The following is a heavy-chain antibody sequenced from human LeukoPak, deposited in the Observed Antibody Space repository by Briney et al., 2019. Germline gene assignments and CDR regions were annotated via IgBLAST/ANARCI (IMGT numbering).Heavy chain of an antibody. CDR3: ARDRVLWFGEFDFDY. Sequence: GASVKVSCKASGYTFTGYYMHWVRQAPGQGLEWMGWINPNSGGTNYAQKFQGWVTMTRDTSISTAYMELSRLRSDDTAVYYCARDRVLWFGEFDFDYWGQGTLVTVSS. CDR2: INPNSGGT. J-gene: IGHJ4*02. CDR1: GYTFTGYY. V-gene: IGHV1-2*04. D-gene: IGHD3-10*01.